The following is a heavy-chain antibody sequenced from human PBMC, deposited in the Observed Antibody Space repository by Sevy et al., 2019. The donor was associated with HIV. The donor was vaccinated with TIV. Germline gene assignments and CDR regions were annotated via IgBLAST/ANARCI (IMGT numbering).Heavy chain of an antibody. CDR3: ARVSSSWGAEYFQH. V-gene: IGHV3-72*01. CDR1: GFTFSDHY. J-gene: IGHJ1*01. Sequence: GGSLRLSCAASGFTFSDHYMDWVRHAPGKGLEWVGRTRNKANSYTTEYAASVKGRFTISRDDSKNSLYLQMNSLKTEDTAVYYCARVSSSWGAEYFQHWGQGTLVTVSS. D-gene: IGHD6-13*01. CDR2: TRNKANSYTT.